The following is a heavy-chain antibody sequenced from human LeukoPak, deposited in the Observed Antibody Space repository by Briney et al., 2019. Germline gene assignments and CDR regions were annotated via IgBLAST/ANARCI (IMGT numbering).Heavy chain of an antibody. Sequence: SETLSLTCTVSGGSISSYYWSWIRQPPGKGLEWIGYIYYSGSTYYNPSLKSRVTISVGTSKNQFSLRLSSVTAADTAVYYCARAGRATRSFDYWGQGTLVTVSS. CDR3: ARAGRATRSFDY. CDR1: GGSISSYY. V-gene: IGHV4-59*12. J-gene: IGHJ4*02. CDR2: IYYSGST. D-gene: IGHD5-24*01.